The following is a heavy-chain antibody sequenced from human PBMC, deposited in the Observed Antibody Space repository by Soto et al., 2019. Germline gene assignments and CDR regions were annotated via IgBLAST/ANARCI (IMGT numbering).Heavy chain of an antibody. J-gene: IGHJ4*02. CDR2: IYYAGIT. CDR3: ARQLVYCAGDCYFGHFDY. V-gene: IGHV4-39*01. Sequence: QLRLQESGPGLTKPSETLSLTCTFSGDSIRSSRHYWVWVRQPPGKRLEWIGSIYYAGITYYNPSFESRATISVDTSKNQFSLKVTSVTAADTAVYFCARQLVYCAGDCYFGHFDYWGQGTLATVSS. D-gene: IGHD2-21*02. CDR1: GDSIRSSRHY.